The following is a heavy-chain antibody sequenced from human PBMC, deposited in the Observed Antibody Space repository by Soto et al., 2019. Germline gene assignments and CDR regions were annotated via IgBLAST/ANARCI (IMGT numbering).Heavy chain of an antibody. V-gene: IGHV1-69*12. Sequence: QVQLVQSGAEVKKPGSSVKVSCKASGGTFSSYAISWVRQAPGQGLEWMGGIIPIFGTANYAQKFQGRVTVTADESTSTAYIELSSLRSENTAVYYCARGYCSGGSCYPFDYWGQGTLVTVSS. CDR2: IIPIFGTA. CDR3: ARGYCSGGSCYPFDY. D-gene: IGHD2-15*01. J-gene: IGHJ4*02. CDR1: GGTFSSYA.